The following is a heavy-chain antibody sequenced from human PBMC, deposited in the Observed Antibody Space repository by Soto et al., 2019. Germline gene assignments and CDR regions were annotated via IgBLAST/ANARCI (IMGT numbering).Heavy chain of an antibody. CDR1: GFTFSSYS. D-gene: IGHD3-10*01. V-gene: IGHV3-48*02. J-gene: IGHJ6*02. CDR2: ISSSSSTI. CDR3: ASLKHITMVRGVITQVAAFGMDV. Sequence: GGSLRLSCAASGFTFSSYSMNWVRQAPGKGLEWVSYISSSSSTIYYADSVKGRFTISRDNAKNSLYLQMNSLRDEDTAVYYCASLKHITMVRGVITQVAAFGMDVWGQGTTVTVSS.